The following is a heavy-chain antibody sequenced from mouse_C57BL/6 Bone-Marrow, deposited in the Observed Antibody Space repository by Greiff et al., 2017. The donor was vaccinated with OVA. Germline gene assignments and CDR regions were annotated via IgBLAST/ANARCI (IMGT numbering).Heavy chain of an antibody. V-gene: IGHV2-9*01. Sequence: VKVVESGPGLVAPSQSLSITCTVSGFSLTSYGVDWVRQPPGKGLEWLGVIWGGGSTNYNSALMSRLSISKDNSKSQVFLKMNSLQTDDTAMYYCALHYYGSSSFAYWGQGTLVTVSA. CDR3: ALHYYGSSSFAY. CDR2: IWGGGST. D-gene: IGHD1-1*01. J-gene: IGHJ3*01. CDR1: GFSLTSYG.